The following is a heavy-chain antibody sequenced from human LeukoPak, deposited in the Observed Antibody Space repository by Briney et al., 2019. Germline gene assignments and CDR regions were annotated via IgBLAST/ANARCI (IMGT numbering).Heavy chain of an antibody. CDR3: AKADFQAGTGYYFDY. J-gene: IGHJ4*02. V-gene: IGHV3-23*01. D-gene: IGHD6-19*01. CDR1: EFTVSNKY. CDR2: ISGSGGST. Sequence: PGGSLRLSCAASEFTVSNKYISWVRQAPGKGLEWVSAISGSGGSTYYADSVKGRFTISRDNSKNTLYLQMNSLRAEDTAVYYCAKADFQAGTGYYFDYWGQGTLVTVSS.